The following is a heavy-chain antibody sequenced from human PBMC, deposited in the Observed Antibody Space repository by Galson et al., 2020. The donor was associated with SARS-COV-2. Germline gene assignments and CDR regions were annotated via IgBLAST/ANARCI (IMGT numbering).Heavy chain of an antibody. V-gene: IGHV4-31*03. J-gene: IGHJ3*02. CDR1: GVSITSADHY. D-gene: IGHD1-1*01. CDR3: ARARVVTGTADVFDI. Sequence: SETLSLTCTVSGVSITSADHYWSWIRQYPGKGLEGIGYIYYSRIPYYNPSLKSRLAMSIDTSTYQFSLNLRSVNAADTAVYYCARARVVTGTADVFDIWGQGTMVTVSS. CDR2: IYYSRIP.